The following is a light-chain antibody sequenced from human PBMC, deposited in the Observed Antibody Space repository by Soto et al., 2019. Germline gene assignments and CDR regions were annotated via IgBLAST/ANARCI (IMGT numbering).Light chain of an antibody. Sequence: QSALTQPASVSGSPGQSVTLSCTGTSSDVGGSNYVSWYQQYPGEAPKLMIYDVSYRPSGISNRFTGSKSSNTAYLTIYGLQAEDEDDYFCSSCGGSTTRFGGGTKLTVL. CDR2: DVS. J-gene: IGLJ3*02. CDR1: SSDVGGSNY. V-gene: IGLV2-14*01. CDR3: SSCGGSTTR.